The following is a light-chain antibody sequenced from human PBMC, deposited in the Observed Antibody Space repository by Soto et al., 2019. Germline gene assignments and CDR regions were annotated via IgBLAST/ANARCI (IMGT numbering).Light chain of an antibody. CDR1: SSNIGAGYD. V-gene: IGLV1-40*01. Sequence: QSVLTQPPSVSGAPGQRVTISCTGSSSNIGAGYDVHWYQQLPGTAPKLLIYGTSNRPSGVPDRFSGSKSCTSASLAITGLQAEDEADYYCQSYDSSLRGWVFGGGTKLTVL. J-gene: IGLJ3*02. CDR2: GTS. CDR3: QSYDSSLRGWV.